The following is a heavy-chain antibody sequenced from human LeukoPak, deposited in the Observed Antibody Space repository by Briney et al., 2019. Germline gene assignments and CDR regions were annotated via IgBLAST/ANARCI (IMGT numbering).Heavy chain of an antibody. D-gene: IGHD3-16*02. CDR3: ARDSTDDYVWGSYRDENWFDP. Sequence: PGGSLRLSCAASGFTFSSYAMHWVRQAPGKGLEYVSAISSNGGSTYYANSVKGRFTISRDNSKNTLYLQMGSLRAEDMAVYYCARDSTDDYVWGSYRDENWFDPWGQGTLVTVSS. V-gene: IGHV3-64*01. J-gene: IGHJ5*02. CDR1: GFTFSSYA. CDR2: ISSNGGST.